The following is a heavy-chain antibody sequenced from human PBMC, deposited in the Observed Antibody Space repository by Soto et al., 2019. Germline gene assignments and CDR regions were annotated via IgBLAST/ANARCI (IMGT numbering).Heavy chain of an antibody. CDR1: GFTFSSYA. Sequence: GGSLRLSCAASGFTFSSYAMSWVRQAPGKGLEWVSAISGSGGSTYYADSVKGRFTISRDNSKNTLYLQMNSLRAEDTAVYYCAKDPRHYDFWSGNWFDPWGQGTLVTVSS. D-gene: IGHD3-3*01. V-gene: IGHV3-23*01. CDR3: AKDPRHYDFWSGNWFDP. CDR2: ISGSGGST. J-gene: IGHJ5*02.